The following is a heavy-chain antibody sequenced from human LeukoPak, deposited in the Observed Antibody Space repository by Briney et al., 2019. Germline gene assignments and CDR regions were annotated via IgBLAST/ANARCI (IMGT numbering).Heavy chain of an antibody. V-gene: IGHV2-5*02. D-gene: IGHD1-20*01. Sequence: SGPTLVKPTQTLTLTCTFSGFSLTANGVGVGWIRQPPGKALEWLALIYWDDEKRYSPSLKSRLTITKDTSKNQVVLTMTNMDPVDTATYYCARITLGGYFDYWGQGTLVTVSS. J-gene: IGHJ4*02. CDR2: IYWDDEK. CDR1: GFSLTANGVG. CDR3: ARITLGGYFDY.